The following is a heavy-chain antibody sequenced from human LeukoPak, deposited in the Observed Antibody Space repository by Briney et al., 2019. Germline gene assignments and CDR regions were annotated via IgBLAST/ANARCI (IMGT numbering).Heavy chain of an antibody. J-gene: IGHJ4*02. CDR3: ARGPPNWGYDY. Sequence: ASVKVSCKASGYTFTSYDFNWVRQATGQRPEWMGWMSPNSGNTGYAQKFQDRVTMTRNTSISTAYMELSSLRSDDTAVYYCARGPPNWGYDYWGPGTLVTVSS. CDR1: GYTFTSYD. D-gene: IGHD7-27*01. CDR2: MSPNSGNT. V-gene: IGHV1-8*01.